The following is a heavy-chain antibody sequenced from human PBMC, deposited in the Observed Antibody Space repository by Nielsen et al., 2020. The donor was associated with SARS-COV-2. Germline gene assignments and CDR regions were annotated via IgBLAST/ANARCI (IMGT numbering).Heavy chain of an antibody. V-gene: IGHV3-48*03. J-gene: IGHJ4*02. CDR2: ISSSGSTI. D-gene: IGHD2-15*01. CDR1: GFTFKNYA. Sequence: GESLKISCAASGFTFKNYAMNWVRQAPGKGLEWVSYISSSGSTIYYADSVKGRFTISRDNAKNSLYLQMNSLRAEDTAVYYCARVLVAATRAFDYWGQGTLVTVSS. CDR3: ARVLVAATRAFDY.